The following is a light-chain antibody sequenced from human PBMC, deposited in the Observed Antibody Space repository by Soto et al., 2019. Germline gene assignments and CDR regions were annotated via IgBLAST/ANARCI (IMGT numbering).Light chain of an antibody. CDR1: SSDVGSYNY. J-gene: IGLJ1*01. Sequence: QSVLTQPASVSGSPGQSITISCTGTSSDVGSYNYVSWYQQHPGKAPKLMIYEVSNRPSGVSNRFSGSKSGNTASLTISGLQAEDEADYYCSSYTSSSTLYVFGTGTKGTVL. V-gene: IGLV2-14*01. CDR2: EVS. CDR3: SSYTSSSTLYV.